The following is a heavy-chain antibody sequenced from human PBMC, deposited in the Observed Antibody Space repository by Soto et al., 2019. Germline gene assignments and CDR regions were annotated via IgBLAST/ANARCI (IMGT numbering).Heavy chain of an antibody. J-gene: IGHJ6*02. CDR1: GGTFSSNP. D-gene: IGHD2-21*01. Sequence: QVQLMQSGAEVRKPGSSVTVSCKASGGTFSSNPISWVRQAPGQGLEWMGGIIPIFATPHYSLRFVDRLTLTADRSTHTAFMELTSLTSEATAIYYCARDLSAVKLLEAFKYYRMDMWSQGTTVTVS. V-gene: IGHV1-69*06. CDR3: ARDLSAVKLLEAFKYYRMDM. CDR2: IIPIFATP.